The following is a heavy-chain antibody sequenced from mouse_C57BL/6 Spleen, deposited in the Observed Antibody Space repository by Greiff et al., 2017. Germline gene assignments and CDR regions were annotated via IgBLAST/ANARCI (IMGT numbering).Heavy chain of an antibody. D-gene: IGHD1-1*01. CDR3: ASVLRGAWFAY. Sequence: QVQLQQSGPELVKPGASVKISCKASGYAFSSSWMNWVKQRPGKGLEWIGRIYPGDGDTNYNGKFKGKATLPADKSSSTAYMQLSSLTSEDSAVYFCASVLRGAWFAYWGQGTLVTVSA. CDR2: IYPGDGDT. J-gene: IGHJ3*01. V-gene: IGHV1-82*01. CDR1: GYAFSSSW.